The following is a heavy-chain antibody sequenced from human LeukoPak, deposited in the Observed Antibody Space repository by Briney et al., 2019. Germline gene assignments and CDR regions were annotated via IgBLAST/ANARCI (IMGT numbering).Heavy chain of an antibody. V-gene: IGHV3-30-3*01. CDR2: ISNDGRNN. Sequence: GGSLRLSCEASGFTFRSYAMHWVRQAPGKGLDWLAVISNDGRNNYYADSVKGRFTISRDNSRNTLYLQMNSLRVEDTAVYYCARVATVTTYNWFDPWGQGTLVTVSS. D-gene: IGHD4-17*01. CDR3: ARVATVTTYNWFDP. CDR1: GFTFRSYA. J-gene: IGHJ5*02.